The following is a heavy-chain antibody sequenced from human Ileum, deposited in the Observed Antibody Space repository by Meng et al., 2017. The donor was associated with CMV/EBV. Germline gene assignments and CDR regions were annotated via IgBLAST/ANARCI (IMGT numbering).Heavy chain of an antibody. V-gene: IGHV7-4-1*02. D-gene: IGHD1-26*01. Sequence: CQDSGYTFSSNNMIWVRQAPGQAPEWMGWIDTNTGHPTYAQGFTGRFVFSFDTSVSTAYLQISSLKPEDTAVYYCARDGLSGRYFDYWGQGTLVTVSS. CDR1: GYTFSSNN. J-gene: IGHJ4*02. CDR3: ARDGLSGRYFDY. CDR2: IDTNTGHP.